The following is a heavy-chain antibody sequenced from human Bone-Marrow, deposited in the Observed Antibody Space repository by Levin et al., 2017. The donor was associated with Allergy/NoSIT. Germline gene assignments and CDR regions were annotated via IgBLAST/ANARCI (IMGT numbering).Heavy chain of an antibody. Sequence: SGPTLVKPTQTLTLTCTFSGFSLSTSGVGVGWIRQPPGKALEWLALIYWDDDKRYSPSLKSRLTITKDTSKNQVVLTMTNMDPVDTATYYCAHTGDYYDILTGGNYDAFDIWGQGTMVTVSS. CDR2: IYWDDDK. CDR1: GFSLSTSGVG. J-gene: IGHJ3*02. D-gene: IGHD3-9*01. V-gene: IGHV2-5*02. CDR3: AHTGDYYDILTGGNYDAFDI.